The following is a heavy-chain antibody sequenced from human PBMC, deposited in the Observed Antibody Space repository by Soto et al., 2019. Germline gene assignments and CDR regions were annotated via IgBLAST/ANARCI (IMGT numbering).Heavy chain of an antibody. D-gene: IGHD2-15*01. Sequence: QVQLVQSGAEVKKPGASVKVSCKASGYTFTSYDINWVRQATGQGLEWMGWMNTNSGNTGYAQKFQGRVTMTSTTSLTTAYMELTTLRSEDTPVYYCATKKVTSAFHPWAQRTLVTFSS. CDR2: MNTNSGNT. CDR1: GYTFTSYD. V-gene: IGHV1-8*01. J-gene: IGHJ5*02. CDR3: ATKKVTSAFHP.